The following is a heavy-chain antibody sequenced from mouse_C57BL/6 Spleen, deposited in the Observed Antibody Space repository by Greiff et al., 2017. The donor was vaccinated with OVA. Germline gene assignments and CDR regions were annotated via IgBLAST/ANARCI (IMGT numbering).Heavy chain of an antibody. CDR3: AREDYYENWMDY. Sequence: QVQLQQPGAELVKPGASVKMSCKASGYTFTSYWITWVKQRPGQGLEWIGDIYPGSGSTNYNEKFKSKATLTVDTSSSTAYMQRSSLKSEDSAVYYCAREDYYENWMDYWGQGTSVTVAS. J-gene: IGHJ4*01. D-gene: IGHD1-1*01. V-gene: IGHV1-55*01. CDR1: GYTFTSYW. CDR2: IYPGSGST.